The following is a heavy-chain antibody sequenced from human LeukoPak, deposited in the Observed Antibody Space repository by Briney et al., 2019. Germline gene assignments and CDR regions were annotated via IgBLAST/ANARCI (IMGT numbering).Heavy chain of an antibody. CDR1: GFTFSNYA. V-gene: IGHV3-23*01. CDR3: AKEPAPQKNIAALSWFDP. D-gene: IGHD6-13*01. J-gene: IGHJ5*02. Sequence: PGGSLRLSCAASGFTFSNYAMNWVRQAPGKGLEWVSGISGSGDNTYYADSVKGRFTISRDNSKNTLYLQMNSLRAEDTAVYYCAKEPAPQKNIAALSWFDPWGQGTLVTVSS. CDR2: ISGSGDNT.